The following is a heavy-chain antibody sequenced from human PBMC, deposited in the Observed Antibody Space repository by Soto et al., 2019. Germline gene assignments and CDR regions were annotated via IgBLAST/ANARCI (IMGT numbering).Heavy chain of an antibody. CDR3: AKDGPDYYDSSGPV. V-gene: IGHV3-23*01. CDR2: ISGSGGST. CDR1: GFTFSRYA. Sequence: PGGSLRLSCAPSGFTFSRYAMNWVRQAPGKGLEWVSAISGSGGSTYYADSVKGRFTISRDNSKNTLYLQMNSLRAEDTAVYYCAKDGPDYYDSSGPVWGQGTLVTVSS. D-gene: IGHD3-22*01. J-gene: IGHJ4*02.